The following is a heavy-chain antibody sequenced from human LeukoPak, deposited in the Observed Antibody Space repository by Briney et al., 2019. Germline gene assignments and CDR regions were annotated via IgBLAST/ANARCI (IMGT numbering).Heavy chain of an antibody. V-gene: IGHV1-18*01. Sequence: VASVNVSCKASGYTFTSYGISCVRQAPGQGLEWMGWISAYNGNTNYAQKLQGRVTMTIDTSTSTAYMELRSLRSDDTAVYYCARGPTRGSPTDYWGQGTLVTVSS. CDR2: ISAYNGNT. J-gene: IGHJ4*02. D-gene: IGHD3-16*01. CDR3: ARGPTRGSPTDY. CDR1: GYTFTSYG.